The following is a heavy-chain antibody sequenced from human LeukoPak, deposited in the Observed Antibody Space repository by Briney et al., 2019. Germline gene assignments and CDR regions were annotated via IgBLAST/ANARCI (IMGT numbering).Heavy chain of an antibody. CDR2: IYYSGST. Sequence: SETLSLTCTVSGGSISSSSYYWGWIRQPPGKGLEWIGSIYYSGSTYYNPSVKSRVTISVDTSKNQFSLKLSSVTAADTAVYYCASLYCSSTSCYTYAFDIWGQGTMVTVSS. J-gene: IGHJ3*02. D-gene: IGHD2-2*02. CDR1: GGSISSSSYY. V-gene: IGHV4-39*07. CDR3: ASLYCSSTSCYTYAFDI.